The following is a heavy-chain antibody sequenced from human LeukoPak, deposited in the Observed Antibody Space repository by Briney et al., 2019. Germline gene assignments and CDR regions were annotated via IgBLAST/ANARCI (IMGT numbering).Heavy chain of an antibody. J-gene: IGHJ4*02. Sequence: PGGSLRLSCTASGFTFGDYAMSWVRQAPGKGLVWVSRINKDGSVTDYAESVKGRFSISRGNAKNTLYLQMNSLRVEDTAIYYCVKVRGRARVGYFDYWGQGTLVTVSS. CDR1: GFTFGDYA. CDR2: INKDGSVT. D-gene: IGHD1-26*01. V-gene: IGHV3-74*01. CDR3: VKVRGRARVGYFDY.